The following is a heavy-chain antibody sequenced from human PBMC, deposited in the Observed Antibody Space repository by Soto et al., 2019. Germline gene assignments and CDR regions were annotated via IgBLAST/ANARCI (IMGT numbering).Heavy chain of an antibody. CDR2: IIPIFGTA. Sequence: QVQLVQSGAEVKKPGSSVKVSCKASGGTFSSYAISWVRQAPGQGLEWMGGIIPIFGTANYAQKFQGRVTITADESTSTAYRELSSLRSEDTAVYYCARARYGSGIMSYFDYWGQGTLVTVSS. CDR3: ARARYGSGIMSYFDY. CDR1: GGTFSSYA. V-gene: IGHV1-69*01. J-gene: IGHJ4*02. D-gene: IGHD3-10*01.